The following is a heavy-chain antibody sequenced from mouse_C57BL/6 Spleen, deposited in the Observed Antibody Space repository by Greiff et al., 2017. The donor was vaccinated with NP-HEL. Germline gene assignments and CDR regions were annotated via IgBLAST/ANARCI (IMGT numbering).Heavy chain of an antibody. V-gene: IGHV7-3*01. CDR2: IRNKANGYTT. J-gene: IGHJ3*01. D-gene: IGHD4-1*01. Sequence: EVQLVESGGGLVQPGGSLSLSCAASGFTFTDYYMSWVRQPPGKALEWLGFIRNKANGYTTEYSASVKGRFTISRDNSQSILYLQMNALRAEDSATDYWSSPRTGTEAWVAYWGQGTLVTVSA. CDR1: GFTFTDYY. CDR3: SSPRTGTEAWVAY.